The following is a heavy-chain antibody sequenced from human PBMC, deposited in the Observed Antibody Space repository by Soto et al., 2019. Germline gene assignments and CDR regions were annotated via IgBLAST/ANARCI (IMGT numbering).Heavy chain of an antibody. J-gene: IGHJ6*02. CDR1: GYTFTSYG. V-gene: IGHV1-18*01. D-gene: IGHD2-2*01. CDR2: ISAYNGNT. CDR3: AREGYCISTSCYRGPYYYYGMDV. Sequence: ASVKVSCKASGYTFTSYGISWVRQAPGQGLEWMGWISAYNGNTNYAQKLQGRVTMTTDTSTSTAYMELRSLRSDDTAVYYCAREGYCISTSCYRGPYYYYGMDVWGQGTTVTVS.